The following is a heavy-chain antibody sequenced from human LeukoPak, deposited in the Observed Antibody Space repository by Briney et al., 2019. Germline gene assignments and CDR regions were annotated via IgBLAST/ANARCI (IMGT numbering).Heavy chain of an antibody. CDR2: ISAYNGNT. V-gene: IGHV1-18*04. CDR3: AANTYCSGGSCYSSWFDP. J-gene: IGHJ5*02. CDR1: GYSFTSYG. Sequence: ASVKVSCKASGYSFTSYGISWVRQAPGQGLEWMGWISAYNGNTNYAQKLQGRVTMTTDTSTSTAYMELRSLRSDDTAVYYCAANTYCSGGSCYSSWFDPWGQGTLVTV. D-gene: IGHD2-15*01.